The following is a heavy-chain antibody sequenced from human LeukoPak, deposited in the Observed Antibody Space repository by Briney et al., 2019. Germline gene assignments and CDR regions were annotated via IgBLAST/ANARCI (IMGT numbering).Heavy chain of an antibody. CDR2: IKQDGSEK. D-gene: IGHD1-26*01. CDR3: ARDGIVAPRALDY. V-gene: IGHV3-7*01. J-gene: IGHJ4*02. CDR1: GFTFSSYW. Sequence: PGGSLRLSCAASGFTFSSYWMSWVRQAPGKGLEWVANIKQDGSEKYYVDSVKGRFTISRDNAKNSLYMQMNSLRAEDTAVYYCARDGIVAPRALDYWGQGTLVTVSS.